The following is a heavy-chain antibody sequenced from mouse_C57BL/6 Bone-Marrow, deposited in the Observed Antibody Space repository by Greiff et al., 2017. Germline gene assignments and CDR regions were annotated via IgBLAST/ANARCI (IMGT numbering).Heavy chain of an antibody. Sequence: QVQLKQPGAELVRPGTSVKLSCKASGYTFTSYWMHWVKQRPGQGLEWIGVIDPSDSYTNYNQKFQGKATLTVDTSSSTAYLQLSSLTSVDSAVSYCARVYSNYSYADWGQGTLVTVSA. CDR3: ARVYSNYSYAD. CDR2: IDPSDSYT. J-gene: IGHJ3*01. V-gene: IGHV1-59*01. D-gene: IGHD2-5*01. CDR1: GYTFTSYW.